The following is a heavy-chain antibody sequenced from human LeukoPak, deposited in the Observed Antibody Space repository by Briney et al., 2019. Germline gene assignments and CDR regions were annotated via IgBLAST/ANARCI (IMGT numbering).Heavy chain of an antibody. CDR1: GGSFSGYY. CDR3: ALEVPGTYYFDY. Sequence: SETLSLTCAVSGGSFSGYYWSWIRQPPGKGLEWIGEINHSGSTNYNPSLKSRVTISVDTSKNQFSLKLSSVTAADTAVYYCALEVPGTYYFDYWGQGTLVTVSS. CDR2: INHSGST. J-gene: IGHJ4*02. V-gene: IGHV4-34*01. D-gene: IGHD3-10*01.